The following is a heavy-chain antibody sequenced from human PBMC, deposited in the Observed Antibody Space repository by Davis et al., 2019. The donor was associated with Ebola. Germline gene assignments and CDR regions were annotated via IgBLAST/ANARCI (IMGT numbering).Heavy chain of an antibody. V-gene: IGHV3-7*01. CDR1: GFIFSTHW. Sequence: PGGSLRPSCAASGFIFSTHWMSWVRQAPGKGLEWVASIKHDGSEEFYVDSVKGRFTIFRDNIKKSLYLQMNSLRAEDTAVYYCARDGLAGLIAYWGQGTLVTVSS. J-gene: IGHJ4*02. D-gene: IGHD2-21*01. CDR3: ARDGLAGLIAY. CDR2: IKHDGSEE.